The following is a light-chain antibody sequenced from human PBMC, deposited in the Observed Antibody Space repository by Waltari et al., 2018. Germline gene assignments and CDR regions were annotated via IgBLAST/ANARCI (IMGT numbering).Light chain of an antibody. V-gene: IGKV4-1*01. CDR1: QSVYSTSNRENC. Sequence: DIVMTQSPDSLAVSLGERATINCKSSQSVYSTSNRENCLGWYQQKPVQPPKLLFYWASTREPGVPDRFSGSGSGTDFTLTISSLQAEDVALYYCQQYYTSPSTCGQGTRLEIK. CDR2: WAS. J-gene: IGKJ5*01. CDR3: QQYYTSPST.